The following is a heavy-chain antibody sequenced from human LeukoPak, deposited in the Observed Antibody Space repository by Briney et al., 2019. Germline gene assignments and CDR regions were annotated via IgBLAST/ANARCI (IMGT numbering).Heavy chain of an antibody. Sequence: ASVKVSCKASGYTFTSYGISWVRQAPGQGLEWMGWISAYNGNTNYAQQLPGRVTMTTDTSTSTAYMELRSLRSDDTAVYYCARDGALSSSWYVDYWGQGTLVTVSS. D-gene: IGHD6-13*01. V-gene: IGHV1-18*01. CDR1: GYTFTSYG. CDR2: ISAYNGNT. CDR3: ARDGALSSSWYVDY. J-gene: IGHJ4*02.